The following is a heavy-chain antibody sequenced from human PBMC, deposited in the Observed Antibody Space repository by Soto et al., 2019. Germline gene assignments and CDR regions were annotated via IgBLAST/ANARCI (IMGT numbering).Heavy chain of an antibody. CDR2: IRSKAYGWTT. J-gene: IGHJ2*01. CDR1: EFTIGGYA. CDR3: TRASSVFPWYFDL. Sequence: GLLRQYCTASEFTIGGYAMSCFRKAPGKGLEWVGFIRSKAYGWTTEYAASVKGRFTISRDDSKSIAYLQMNSLKTEDTAVYYCTRASSVFPWYFDLWGRGTLVTVSS. D-gene: IGHD6-19*01. V-gene: IGHV3-49*03.